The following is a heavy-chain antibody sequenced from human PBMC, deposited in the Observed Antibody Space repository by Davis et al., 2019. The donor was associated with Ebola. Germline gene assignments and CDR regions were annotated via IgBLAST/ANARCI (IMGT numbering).Heavy chain of an antibody. D-gene: IGHD5-18*01. J-gene: IGHJ4*02. CDR1: GFTFSSNS. Sequence: GESLKISCAASGFTFSSNSMNWVRQAPGKGLEWVSFISSSSNYIYYADSVKGRFTVSRDNAKNSLYLQMNSLRDEDTAVYYCARGLRGYSYGYVVYWGQGTLVTVSS. CDR3: ARGLRGYSYGYVVY. V-gene: IGHV3-21*01. CDR2: ISSSSNYI.